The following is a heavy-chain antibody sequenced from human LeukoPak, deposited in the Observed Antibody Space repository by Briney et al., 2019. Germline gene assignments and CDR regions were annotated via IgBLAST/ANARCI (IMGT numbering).Heavy chain of an antibody. D-gene: IGHD3-3*01. CDR2: ISYSGTGYVSYSGTT. CDR3: ARRGKHDFWIEY. CDR1: GGSISSSNYY. V-gene: IGHV4-39*01. Sequence: SETLSLTCTVSGGSISSSNYYWGWIREPSGKSLDWIGSISYSGTGYVSYSGTTYYNPSLRSRVTISLDTSKNQFSLKLSSVTAADTAVYYCARRGKHDFWIEYWGQGTLVTVSS. J-gene: IGHJ4*02.